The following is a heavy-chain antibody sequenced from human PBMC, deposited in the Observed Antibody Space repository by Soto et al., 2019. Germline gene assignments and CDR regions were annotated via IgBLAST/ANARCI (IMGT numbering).Heavy chain of an antibody. D-gene: IGHD2-2*01. CDR3: AKSPRRGYEPPWDY. J-gene: IGHJ4*02. CDR1: GFTFSADG. Sequence: GGSLRLSCAATGFTFSADGMNWVRQTPGKGLEWVSAISGSGDSTSYADSVKGRFTISRDNSKNTLYLQLNGLRAEDTAVYYCAKSPRRGYEPPWDYWGQGTQVTVSS. V-gene: IGHV3-23*01. CDR2: ISGSGDST.